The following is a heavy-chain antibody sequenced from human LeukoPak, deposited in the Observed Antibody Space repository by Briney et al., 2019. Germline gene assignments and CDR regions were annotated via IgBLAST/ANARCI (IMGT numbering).Heavy chain of an antibody. D-gene: IGHD5-24*01. V-gene: IGHV4-61*02. Sequence: SQTLSLTCIVSGGSISSGSSYWSWIRQPAGEGLEWIGRIYSSGSTSYNPSVKSRVTISVDTSKNQFSLKLSSVTAADTAVYYCAGSYKFAYYYYMDVWGKGTTVTVSS. CDR3: AGSYKFAYYYYMDV. CDR1: GGSISSGSSY. CDR2: IYSSGST. J-gene: IGHJ6*03.